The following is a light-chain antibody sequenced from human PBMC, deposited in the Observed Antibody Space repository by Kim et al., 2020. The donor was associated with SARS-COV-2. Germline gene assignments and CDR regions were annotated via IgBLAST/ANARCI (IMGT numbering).Light chain of an antibody. CDR2: DTS. Sequence: SPGDIATLSCRASQSVSTYLAWYQQKPGQAPRLLIYDTSNRATGIPARFSGSGSGTDFTLTISSLEPEDFAVYFCQQRTDWPPWTFGQGTKVDIK. J-gene: IGKJ1*01. V-gene: IGKV3-11*01. CDR1: QSVSTY. CDR3: QQRTDWPPWT.